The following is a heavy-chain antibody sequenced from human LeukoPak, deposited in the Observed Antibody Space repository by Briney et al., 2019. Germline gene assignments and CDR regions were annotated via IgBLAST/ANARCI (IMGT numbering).Heavy chain of an antibody. Sequence: SQTLSLTCTVSGDSISSGDYYWSWIRQPAGKGLEWIGSIYYSGSTYYNPSLKSRVTISVDTSKNQFSLKLSSVTAADTAVYYCARGYSGYEIDYWGQGTLVTVSS. V-gene: IGHV4-61*02. J-gene: IGHJ4*02. D-gene: IGHD5-12*01. CDR3: ARGYSGYEIDY. CDR2: IYYSGST. CDR1: GDSISSGDYY.